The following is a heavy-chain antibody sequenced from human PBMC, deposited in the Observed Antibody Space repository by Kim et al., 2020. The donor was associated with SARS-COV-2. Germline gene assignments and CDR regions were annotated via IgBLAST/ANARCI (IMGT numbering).Heavy chain of an antibody. CDR1: GFKFCDYA. J-gene: IGHJ5*02. V-gene: IGHV3-49*04. Sequence: GGSLRLSCTASGFKFCDYAMSWARQAPGKGLEWVGFIRSKANGGTAEYAASVKDRFTISRDDSKSIVFLQMNSLKTEDTAVYYCTRAVAARNWFDPWGQGTLVTVSS. D-gene: IGHD6-19*01. CDR2: IRSKANGGTA. CDR3: TRAVAARNWFDP.